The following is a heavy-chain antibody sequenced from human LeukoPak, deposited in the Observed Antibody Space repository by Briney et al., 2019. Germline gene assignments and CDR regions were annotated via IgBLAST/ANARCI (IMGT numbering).Heavy chain of an antibody. J-gene: IGHJ3*02. V-gene: IGHV3-33*01. CDR2: IWYDGSNK. CDR1: GFTFSSYG. Sequence: GGSLRLSCAASGFTFSSYGMHWARQAPGKGLEWVAVIWYDGSNKYYADSVKGRFTISRDNSKNTLYLQMNSLRAEDTAVYYCARPMDIVATIHHAFDIWGQGTMVTVSS. D-gene: IGHD5-12*01. CDR3: ARPMDIVATIHHAFDI.